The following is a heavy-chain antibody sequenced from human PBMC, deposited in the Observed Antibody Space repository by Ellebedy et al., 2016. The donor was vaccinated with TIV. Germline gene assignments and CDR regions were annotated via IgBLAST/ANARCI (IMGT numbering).Heavy chain of an antibody. CDR2: IYWNDVT. D-gene: IGHD3-22*01. CDR3: AHRIYTSGNHIDY. V-gene: IGHV2-5*01. J-gene: IGHJ4*02. Sequence: SGPTLVKPTQTLTLTCTFSGFSLSTGGVAVGWIRQAPGKALEWLALIYWNDVTRYSPSLTSRLTITKDTSKNQLVLTMTNMDPADTGTYYCAHRIYTSGNHIDYWGQGALVAVSS. CDR1: GFSLSTGGVA.